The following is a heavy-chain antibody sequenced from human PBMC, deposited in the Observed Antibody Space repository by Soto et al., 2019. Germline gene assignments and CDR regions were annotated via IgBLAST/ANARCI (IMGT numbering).Heavy chain of an antibody. D-gene: IGHD6-19*01. J-gene: IGHJ4*02. Sequence: GGSLRVSCAASGFTFSSHSINWVRQAPGKGLEWVAHISTSGATRYYADSVKGRFTISRDNAKTSLYLQMDSLRNEDTAVYYCARFFGSGFDYWGQGTLVTVSS. CDR3: ARFFGSGFDY. CDR2: ISTSGATR. CDR1: GFTFSSHS. V-gene: IGHV3-48*02.